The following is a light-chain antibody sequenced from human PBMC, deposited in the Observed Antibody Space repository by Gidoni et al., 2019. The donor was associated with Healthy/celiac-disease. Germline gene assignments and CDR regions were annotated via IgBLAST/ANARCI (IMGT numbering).Light chain of an antibody. Sequence: AIQMTQSPSSLSASVGDRVTITCRASQGIRNDLGWYQQKPGKAPKLLIYAASSLQSGVPSWFSGSGSGTDFTPPISSLQPEDFATYYCLQDYYYPRTFGQGTKVEIK. J-gene: IGKJ1*01. CDR2: AAS. V-gene: IGKV1-6*01. CDR1: QGIRND. CDR3: LQDYYYPRT.